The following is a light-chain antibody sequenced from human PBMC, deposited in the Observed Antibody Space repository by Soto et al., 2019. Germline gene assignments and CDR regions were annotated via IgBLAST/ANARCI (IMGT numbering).Light chain of an antibody. V-gene: IGKV1-5*03. Sequence: DIQVTQSXXXXSXSXGXRGTITFRASQTISSWLAWYQQKPGKAPKLLIYKASTLKSGVPSRFSGSGSGTEFTLTISSLQPDDFATYYCQHYNSYSEAFGQGTKVDIK. J-gene: IGKJ1*01. CDR1: QTISSW. CDR3: QHYNSYSEA. CDR2: KAS.